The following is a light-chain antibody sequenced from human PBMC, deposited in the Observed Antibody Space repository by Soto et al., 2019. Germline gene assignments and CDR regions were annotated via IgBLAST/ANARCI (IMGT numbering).Light chain of an antibody. J-gene: IGKJ1*01. V-gene: IGKV1-5*01. CDR3: QQYNSYW. CDR2: HAS. CDR1: QSISSF. Sequence: DIRLTQSTSTLSASVGDRVTITCRASQSISSFLNWYLQKPGTAPKVLIYHASNLQSGVPSRFSGSGSGTEFTLAISRLKPDDCATYYGQQYNSYWFGQVAKV.